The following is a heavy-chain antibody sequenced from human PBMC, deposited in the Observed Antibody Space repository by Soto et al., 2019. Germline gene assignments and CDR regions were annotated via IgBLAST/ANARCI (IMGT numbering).Heavy chain of an antibody. D-gene: IGHD1-1*01. J-gene: IGHJ4*02. CDR3: ARTRKAGTIDY. Sequence: SDTLSLTCTVSGGSISSYYWSWIRQPPGKGLEWIGYIYYSGSTNYNPSLKSRVTISVDTSKNQFSLKLSSVTAADTAVYYCARTRKAGTIDYWGQGTLVTVSS. CDR1: GGSISSYY. V-gene: IGHV4-59*08. CDR2: IYYSGST.